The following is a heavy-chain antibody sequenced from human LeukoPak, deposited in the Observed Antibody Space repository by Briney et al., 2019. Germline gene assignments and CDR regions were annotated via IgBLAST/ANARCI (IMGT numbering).Heavy chain of an antibody. CDR3: XXXXXDPLTIGENWFDP. CDR2: ISGSGGST. CDR1: GFTFSSYA. J-gene: IGHJ5*02. V-gene: IGHV3-23*01. D-gene: IGHD3-9*01. Sequence: GGSLRLSCAASGFTFSSYAMSWVRQAPGKGLEWVSAISGSGGSTFYADSVKGRFTISRDNSKNTLYLQMNSLRAEDTAVYYCXXXXXDPLTIGENWFDPWGQGTLVTVSS.